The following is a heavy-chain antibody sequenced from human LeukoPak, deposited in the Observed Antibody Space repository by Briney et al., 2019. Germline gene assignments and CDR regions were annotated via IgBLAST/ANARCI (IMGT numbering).Heavy chain of an antibody. Sequence: SETLSFTGTVSGGSISSYYWTWIRQPPGKGLEYIGYIYYSGTTNYNPSLKSRVTISVDTSKNQFSLKLSSVTAADTAVYYCARRGRWLQNWFDPWGQGTLVTVSS. CDR3: ARRGRWLQNWFDP. CDR1: GGSISSYY. D-gene: IGHD5-24*01. J-gene: IGHJ5*02. CDR2: IYYSGTT. V-gene: IGHV4-59*12.